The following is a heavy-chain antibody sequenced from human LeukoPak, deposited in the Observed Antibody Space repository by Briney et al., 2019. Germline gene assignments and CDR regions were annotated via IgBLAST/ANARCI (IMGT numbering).Heavy chain of an antibody. V-gene: IGHV1-24*01. J-gene: IGHJ3*02. CDR2: FDPEDGET. CDR1: GYSLTDLP. D-gene: IGHD3-3*01. Sequence: ASVKVSCKVSGYSLTDLPMHWVRQAPGKGLEWMGYFDPEDGETIYAQKFQGRVTMTEDTSTDTAYMELNSLRSEDTAAYYCATERIFGVVIYAFDIWGQGTMVTVSS. CDR3: ATERIFGVVIYAFDI.